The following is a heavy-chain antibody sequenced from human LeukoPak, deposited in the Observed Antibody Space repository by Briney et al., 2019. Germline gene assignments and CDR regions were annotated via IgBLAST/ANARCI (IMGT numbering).Heavy chain of an antibody. D-gene: IGHD3-3*02. CDR3: ARRVASDY. Sequence: GESLKISCKASGYSFSNYWIGWVRQMPGKDLEWLGIIYPGDSETRYSPSFQGQVTIAADKSISTAYLQWSSLKASDTAMYYCARRVASDYWGQGTLVTVSS. J-gene: IGHJ4*02. V-gene: IGHV5-51*01. CDR1: GYSFSNYW. CDR2: IYPGDSET.